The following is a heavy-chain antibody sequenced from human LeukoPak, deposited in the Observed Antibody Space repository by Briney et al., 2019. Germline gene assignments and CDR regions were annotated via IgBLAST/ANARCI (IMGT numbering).Heavy chain of an antibody. J-gene: IGHJ4*02. Sequence: SETLSLTCAVSGGSISSGGYSWSWIRQPPGKGLEWIGYIYHSGSTYYNPSLKSRVTISVDTSKNQFSLKLSPVTAADTAVYYCARSALVVTVDYFDYWGQGTLVTVSS. CDR3: ARSALVVTVDYFDY. CDR2: IYHSGST. CDR1: GGSISSGGYS. V-gene: IGHV4-30-2*01. D-gene: IGHD2-21*02.